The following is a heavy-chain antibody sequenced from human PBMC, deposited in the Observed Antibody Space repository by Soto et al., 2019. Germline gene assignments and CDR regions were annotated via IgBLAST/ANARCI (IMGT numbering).Heavy chain of an antibody. CDR1: GFTFSSYA. Sequence: PGGSLRLSCAASGFTFSSYAMSWVRQAPGKGLEWVSAISGSGGSTYYADSVKGRFTISRDNSKNTLYLQMNSLRAEDTAVYYCAKDFRRGYYDSSGYHYFDYWGQGTLVTVSS. D-gene: IGHD3-22*01. V-gene: IGHV3-23*01. CDR2: ISGSGGST. J-gene: IGHJ4*02. CDR3: AKDFRRGYYDSSGYHYFDY.